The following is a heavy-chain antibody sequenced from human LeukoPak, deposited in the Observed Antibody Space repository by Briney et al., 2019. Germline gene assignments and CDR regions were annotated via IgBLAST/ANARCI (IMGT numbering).Heavy chain of an antibody. CDR3: AGQSGVAATPGLLYYYYYMDV. CDR2: IYYSGST. Sequence: PGGSLRLSCTVSGFTVSSNSMSWVRQPPGKGLEWIGYIYYSGSTNYNPSLKSRVTISVDTSKNQFSLKLSSVTAADTAVYYCAGQSGVAATPGLLYYYYYMDVWGKGTTVTVSS. J-gene: IGHJ6*03. D-gene: IGHD2-15*01. V-gene: IGHV4-59*02. CDR1: GFTVSSNS.